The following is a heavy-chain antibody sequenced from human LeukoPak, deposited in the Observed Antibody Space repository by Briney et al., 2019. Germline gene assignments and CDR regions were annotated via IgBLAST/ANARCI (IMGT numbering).Heavy chain of an antibody. CDR3: ARDVRGGSDSPDF. CDR1: GFTFSYYA. CDR2: ISGNGDRT. J-gene: IGHJ4*02. Sequence: GGSLRLSCEASGFTFSYYAMSWVRQAPGKGLEYISGISGNGDRTFYADYVKGRFTISRDNSKNTLYLQMSSLRAEDTAVYYCARDVRGGSDSPDFWGQGILVTVSS. V-gene: IGHV3-23*01. D-gene: IGHD1-26*01.